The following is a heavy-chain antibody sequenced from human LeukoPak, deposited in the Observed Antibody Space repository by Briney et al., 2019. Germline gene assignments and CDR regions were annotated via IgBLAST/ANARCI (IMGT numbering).Heavy chain of an antibody. Sequence: SETLSLTCAVYGGSFSGYYWSWIRQPPGKGLEWIGEINHRGSTNYNPSLKSRVTISVDTSKNQFSLKLSSVTAADTAVYYCARGRYYDSSGYYFYYYYYMDVWGKGTTVTVSS. CDR2: INHRGST. J-gene: IGHJ6*03. CDR1: GGSFSGYY. D-gene: IGHD3-22*01. V-gene: IGHV4-34*01. CDR3: ARGRYYDSSGYYFYYYYYMDV.